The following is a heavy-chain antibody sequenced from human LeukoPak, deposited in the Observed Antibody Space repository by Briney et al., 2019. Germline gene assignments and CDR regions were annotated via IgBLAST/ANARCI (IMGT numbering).Heavy chain of an antibody. V-gene: IGHV3-48*01. CDR3: ARAGAFDI. Sequence: QPGGSLRLSCAASGFTFNNYNMNWVRQAPGKGLEWVSYISSSSSAIYYADSVKGRFTISRDNAKSSLYLQMNSLRAEDTAVYYCARAGAFDIWGQGTMVTVSS. CDR1: GFTFNNYN. J-gene: IGHJ3*02. CDR2: ISSSSSAI.